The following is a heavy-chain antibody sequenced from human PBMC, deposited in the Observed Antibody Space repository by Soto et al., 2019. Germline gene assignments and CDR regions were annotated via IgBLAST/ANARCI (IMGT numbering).Heavy chain of an antibody. D-gene: IGHD2-15*01. J-gene: IGHJ5*02. CDR2: MNPNSGNT. CDR1: GYTFTSYD. V-gene: IGHV1-8*01. CDR3: ARRTVVVVAATLFVWYDP. Sequence: ASVKVSCKASGYTFTSYDINWVRQATGQGLEWMGWMNPNSGNTGYAQKFQGRVTMTRNTSISTAYTELSSLRSEDTAVYYCARRTVVVVAATLFVWYDPWGQGTLVTVSS.